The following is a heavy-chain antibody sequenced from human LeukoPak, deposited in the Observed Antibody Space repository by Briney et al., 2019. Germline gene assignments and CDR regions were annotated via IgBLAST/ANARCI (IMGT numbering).Heavy chain of an antibody. V-gene: IGHV1-18*01. Sequence: ASVKVSCKASGYTFTNYGISWERQAPGHALEWMGWMSAYNGDTNYAQEFQSRVTMTTDTSTSTAYMELRNLRSDDTAVYYCATEWALKLRAFDIWGQGTMVTVSS. J-gene: IGHJ3*02. CDR3: ATEWALKLRAFDI. CDR1: GYTFTNYG. D-gene: IGHD1-26*01. CDR2: MSAYNGDT.